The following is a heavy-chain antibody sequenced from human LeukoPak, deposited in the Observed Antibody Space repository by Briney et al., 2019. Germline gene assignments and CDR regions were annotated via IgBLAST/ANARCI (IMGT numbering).Heavy chain of an antibody. CDR2: ISSSSSYI. CDR1: GFTFSSYS. J-gene: IGHJ4*02. V-gene: IGHV3-21*01. D-gene: IGHD3-10*01. CDR3: ARVKHGSGEIDY. Sequence: GGSLRLSCAASGFTFSSYSMNWVRQAPGKGLEWVSSISSSSSYIYYADSVKGRFTISRDNAKNSLYLQMNSLRAEDTAVYYCARVKHGSGEIDYWGQGTLVTVSS.